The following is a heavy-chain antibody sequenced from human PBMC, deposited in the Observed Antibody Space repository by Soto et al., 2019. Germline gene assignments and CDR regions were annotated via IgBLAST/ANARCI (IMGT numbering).Heavy chain of an antibody. J-gene: IGHJ4*02. Sequence: QLQLQESGPGLVRPSGTLSLTCAVSGGFTSTNNWWSWVRQPPGKGLEWIGDAYHSESTEYNPSLKTRVCISVDKSKNQSSLNLTSATAADTAVYYCARSPPSAYYGGSGTFDYWGQGTLVTVSS. V-gene: IGHV4-4*02. CDR1: GGFTSTNNW. D-gene: IGHD3-10*01. CDR3: ARSPPSAYYGGSGTFDY. CDR2: AYHSEST.